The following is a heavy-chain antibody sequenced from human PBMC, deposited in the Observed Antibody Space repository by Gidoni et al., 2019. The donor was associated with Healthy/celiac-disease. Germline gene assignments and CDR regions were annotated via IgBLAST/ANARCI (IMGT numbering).Heavy chain of an antibody. V-gene: IGHV3-64*01. Sequence: EVQLVESGGGLVQPGGSLRLSCAASGFTFSRYAMHWVRQAPGKGLEYVSAISSNGGSTYYANSVKGRFTISRDNSKNTLYLQMGSLRAEDMAVYYCARGGLGYCSGGSCTRGAFDIWGQGTMVTVSS. J-gene: IGHJ3*02. CDR2: ISSNGGST. CDR1: GFTFSRYA. CDR3: ARGGLGYCSGGSCTRGAFDI. D-gene: IGHD2-15*01.